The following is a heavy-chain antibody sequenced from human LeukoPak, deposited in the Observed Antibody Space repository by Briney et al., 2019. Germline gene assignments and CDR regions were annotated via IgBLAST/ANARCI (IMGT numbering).Heavy chain of an antibody. CDR3: ARDTAEITMIVSPFDY. Sequence: NPGGSLRLSCAASGFTFSIYSMNWVRQAPGKGLEWVSSISSSSSYIYYADSVKGRFTISRDNAKNSLYLQMNSLRAEDTAVYYCARDTAEITMIVSPFDYWGQGTLVTVSS. CDR2: ISSSSSYI. D-gene: IGHD3-22*01. J-gene: IGHJ4*02. V-gene: IGHV3-21*01. CDR1: GFTFSIYS.